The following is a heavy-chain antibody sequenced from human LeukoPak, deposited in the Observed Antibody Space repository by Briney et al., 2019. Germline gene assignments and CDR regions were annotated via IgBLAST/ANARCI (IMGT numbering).Heavy chain of an antibody. CDR2: IYPGDSDT. CDR3: TRLGIVGATRSYFDY. Sequence: GESLKISCKGSGYSFTSYWIGWVRQMPGKGLEWMGIIYPGDSDTRYSPSFQGQVTISADKSISTAYLQWSTLKASDTAMYYCTRLGIVGATRSYFDYWGQGTLV. V-gene: IGHV5-51*01. J-gene: IGHJ4*02. D-gene: IGHD1-26*01. CDR1: GYSFTSYW.